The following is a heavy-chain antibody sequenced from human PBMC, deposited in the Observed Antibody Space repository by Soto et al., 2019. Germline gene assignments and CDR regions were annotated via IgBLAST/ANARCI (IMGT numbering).Heavy chain of an antibody. CDR1: CGSFIGYY. J-gene: IGHJ4*02. V-gene: IGHV4-34*01. Sequence: SETLSLTCAFYCGSFIGYYWSWIRQPPGKGLEWIGEINHSGSTNYNPSLKSRVTISVDTSKNQFSLKLSSVTAADTAVYYCARKRMVAATSFDYWGQGTLVTVSS. CDR3: ARKRMVAATSFDY. CDR2: INHSGST. D-gene: IGHD2-15*01.